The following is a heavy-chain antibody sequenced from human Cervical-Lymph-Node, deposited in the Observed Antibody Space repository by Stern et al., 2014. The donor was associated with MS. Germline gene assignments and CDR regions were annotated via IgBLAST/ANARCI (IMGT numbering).Heavy chain of an antibody. D-gene: IGHD3-3*01. CDR1: GFTFSSYS. V-gene: IGHV3-21*01. Sequence: EVQLVESGGGLVKPGGSLRLSCAASGFTFSSYSMNWVRQAPGKGLEWVSSISSSSSYIYYADSVKGRFTISRDNAKNSLYLQMNSLRAEDTAVYYCATKRSIFGVSFDYWGQGTLVTVSS. CDR3: ATKRSIFGVSFDY. CDR2: ISSSSSYI. J-gene: IGHJ4*02.